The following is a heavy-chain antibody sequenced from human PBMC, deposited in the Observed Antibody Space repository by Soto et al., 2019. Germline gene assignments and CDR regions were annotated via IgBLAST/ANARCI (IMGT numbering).Heavy chain of an antibody. CDR3: ARGENRQLAN. CDR2: IYHSGRT. D-gene: IGHD6-6*01. Sequence: SETLSLTCAVSGYSFSNSYYWGWIRQPPGEGLEWIGNIYHSGRTYCNPSLKSRVTISLDTSKTQFSLRLRSVAAADAGVYYCARGENRQLANWGQGTMVTVSS. J-gene: IGHJ3*01. CDR1: GYSFSNSYY. V-gene: IGHV4-38-2*01.